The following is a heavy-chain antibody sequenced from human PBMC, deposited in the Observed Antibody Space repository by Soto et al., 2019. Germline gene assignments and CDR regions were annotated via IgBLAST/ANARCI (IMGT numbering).Heavy chain of an antibody. Sequence: GWSLRLSCAASGFTFSNAWMSWVRQAPGKGLEWVGRLKSKTDGGTTDYAAPVKGRFGISRDDSKDTLYLHMNSLKTEDTAVYYFTTIGYSGYYWLFDYCGQGTNVTVS. CDR3: TTIGYSGYYWLFDY. D-gene: IGHD5-12*01. CDR2: LKSKTDGGTT. J-gene: IGHJ4*02. V-gene: IGHV3-15*05. CDR1: GFTFSNAW.